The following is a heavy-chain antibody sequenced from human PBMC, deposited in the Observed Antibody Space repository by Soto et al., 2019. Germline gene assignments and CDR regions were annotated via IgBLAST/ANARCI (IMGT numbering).Heavy chain of an antibody. CDR3: AKDTSSGGSPLDS. D-gene: IGHD2-15*01. CDR1: GFTVSSNY. CDR2: IYSGGST. V-gene: IGHV3-66*03. J-gene: IGHJ4*02. Sequence: EVQLVESGGGLIQPGGSLRLSCAASGFTVSSNYMSWVRQAPGKGLEWVSVIYSGGSTYYADSVKGRFTISRDNSQNTLYLQMNSLRAEDTAVYFCAKDTSSGGSPLDSWGQGTLVTVSS.